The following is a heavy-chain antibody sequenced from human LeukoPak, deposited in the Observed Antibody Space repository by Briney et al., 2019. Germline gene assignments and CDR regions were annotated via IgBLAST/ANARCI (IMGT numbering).Heavy chain of an antibody. CDR3: ATGDYPRDGSYFDY. D-gene: IGHD5-24*01. CDR1: GYTLTELS. CDR2: FDPEDGET. J-gene: IGHJ4*02. Sequence: GASVKVSCKVSGYTLTELSMHWVRQAPGKGLEWMGGFDPEDGETIYAQKFQGRVTMTEDTSTDTAYMERSSLRSEDTAVYYCATGDYPRDGSYFDYWDQGTLVTVSS. V-gene: IGHV1-24*01.